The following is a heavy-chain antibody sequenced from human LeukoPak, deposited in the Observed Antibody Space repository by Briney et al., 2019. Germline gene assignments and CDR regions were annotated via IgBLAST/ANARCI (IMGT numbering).Heavy chain of an antibody. V-gene: IGHV4-34*01. D-gene: IGHD4-17*01. CDR2: INHSGST. Sequence: SETLSLTCAVYGGSFSGYYWSWIRQPPGKGLEWIGEINHSGSTNYNPSLKSRVTISVDTSKNQFSLKLSSVTAADTAEYYCASVNLDYGDRPFDYWGQGTLVTVSS. CDR1: GGSFSGYY. CDR3: ASVNLDYGDRPFDY. J-gene: IGHJ4*02.